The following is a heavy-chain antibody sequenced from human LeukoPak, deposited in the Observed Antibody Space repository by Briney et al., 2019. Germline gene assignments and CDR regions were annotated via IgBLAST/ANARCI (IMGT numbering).Heavy chain of an antibody. CDR3: ARDGPDILTGHYYYYYGMDV. CDR1: GGTFSSYA. J-gene: IGHJ6*02. V-gene: IGHV1-69*06. CDR2: IIPIFGTA. D-gene: IGHD3-9*01. Sequence: GASVKVSCKASGGTFSSYAISWVRQAPGQGLEWMGGIIPIFGTANYAQKFQGRVTITADKSTSTAYMELSSLRSEDTAVYYCARDGPDILTGHYYYYYGMDVWGQGTTVTVSS.